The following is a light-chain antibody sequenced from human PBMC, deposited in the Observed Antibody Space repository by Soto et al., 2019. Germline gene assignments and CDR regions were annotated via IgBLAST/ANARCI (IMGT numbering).Light chain of an antibody. J-gene: IGKJ5*01. V-gene: IGKV3-20*01. CDR2: GAS. Sequence: EIVLTQSPGTLSLSPGERATLSCKACQSVSSSYLAWYRQKPGQAPRLLIHGASSRATGIPDRVSGSGSGTDFTLTISRLEPEDFAVYYCQQYGSSPSITFGQGTRLDIK. CDR3: QQYGSSPSIT. CDR1: QSVSSSY.